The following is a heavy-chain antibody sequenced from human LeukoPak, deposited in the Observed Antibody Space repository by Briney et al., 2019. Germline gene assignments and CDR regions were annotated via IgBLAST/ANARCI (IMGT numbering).Heavy chain of an antibody. CDR2: ISSSSSYI. J-gene: IGHJ5*02. CDR3: TSDREGSNWFDP. Sequence: GGSLRLSCAASGFTFSSYSMNWVRQAPGKGLEWVSSISSSSSYIYYADSVKGRFTISRDNAKNSLYLQMNSLRAEDTAVYYCTSDREGSNWFDPWGQGTLVTVSS. V-gene: IGHV3-21*01. CDR1: GFTFSSYS.